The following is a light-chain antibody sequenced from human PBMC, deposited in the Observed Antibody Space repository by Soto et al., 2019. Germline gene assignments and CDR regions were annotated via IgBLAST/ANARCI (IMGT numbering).Light chain of an antibody. CDR1: SSDVGGYNY. V-gene: IGLV2-14*01. CDR2: EVS. J-gene: IGLJ2*01. Sequence: QSALTQPASVSGSPGQSVTISCTGTSSDVGGYNYVSWYQQHPGKAPKLLIFEVSNRPSGVSNRFSGSKSGSTASLTISGLQAEDEADYYCNSYTSASTRVIFGGGTQLTVL. CDR3: NSYTSASTRVI.